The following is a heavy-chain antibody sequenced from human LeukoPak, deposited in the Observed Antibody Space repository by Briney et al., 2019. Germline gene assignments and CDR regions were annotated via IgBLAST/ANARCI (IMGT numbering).Heavy chain of an antibody. CDR1: GGSISSSSYY. CDR3: ARRGLPFDY. Sequence: SETLSLTCTVSGGSISSSSYYWRWIRQPPGKGLEWIGSIYYSGSTYYNPSLKSRVTISVDTSKNQFSLKLSSVTAADTAVYYCARRGLPFDYWGQGTLVTVSS. J-gene: IGHJ4*02. CDR2: IYYSGST. V-gene: IGHV4-39*01. D-gene: IGHD5-18*01.